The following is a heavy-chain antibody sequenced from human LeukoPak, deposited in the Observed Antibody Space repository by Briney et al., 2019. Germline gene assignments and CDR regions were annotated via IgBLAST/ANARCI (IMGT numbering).Heavy chain of an antibody. J-gene: IGHJ6*03. CDR2: IYYSGSS. CDR3: ARVPRSYYYYYYMDV. Sequence: PSETLSLTCTVSGGSIRNYHWSWIRQPPGKGLEWLGYIYYSGSSNYNPSLKSRVTISADTSKNQFSLKLSSVTAADTAVYYCARVPRSYYYYYYMDVWGKGTTVTVSS. CDR1: GGSIRNYH. V-gene: IGHV4-59*01.